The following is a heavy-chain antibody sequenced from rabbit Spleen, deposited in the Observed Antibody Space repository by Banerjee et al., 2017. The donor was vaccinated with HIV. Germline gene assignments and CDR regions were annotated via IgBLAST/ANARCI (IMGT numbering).Heavy chain of an antibody. CDR2: IYTGNSNT. CDR1: GFSFSGGYD. CDR3: ARDSGRGDYIDGVFNL. Sequence: QKLVESGGGLVKHGESLTLTCKASGFSFSGGYDMCWVRQAPGKGFEWIACIYTGNSNTYYAIWAKGRFTISKTSSTTVTLQMTSLTVPDTATYFCARDSGRGDYIDGVFNLWGQGTLVTVS. V-gene: IGHV1S40*01. D-gene: IGHD1-1*01. J-gene: IGHJ4*01.